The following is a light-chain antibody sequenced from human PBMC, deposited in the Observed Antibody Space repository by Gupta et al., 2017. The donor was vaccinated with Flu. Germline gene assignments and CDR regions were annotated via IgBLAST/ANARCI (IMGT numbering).Light chain of an antibody. V-gene: IGLV2-14*01. Sequence: QSALTQPASVSGSPGQSITISCTGTSSDVGGYNYVSWYQQRPGKAPKLMIYDVSNRPSGVANRFSGSKSGNTASLTIXGXQAEDEXDYYCSSETDTSTFYVFGTGTKVTVL. CDR2: DVS. J-gene: IGLJ1*01. CDR3: SSETDTSTFYV. CDR1: SSDVGGYNY.